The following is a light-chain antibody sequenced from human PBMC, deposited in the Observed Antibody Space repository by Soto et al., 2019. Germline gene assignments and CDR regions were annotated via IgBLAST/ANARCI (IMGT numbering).Light chain of an antibody. J-gene: IGKJ4*01. Sequence: DIQMTQSPSFLSASVGDRVTITCQASRDITNYLNWYQQKPGKAPKLLIYDASNLETGVPSRFSGSGSGTDFTFTINSLQPEDIAIYYCQQYDNLPLTFGGGTKVEIK. CDR1: RDITNY. CDR2: DAS. CDR3: QQYDNLPLT. V-gene: IGKV1-33*01.